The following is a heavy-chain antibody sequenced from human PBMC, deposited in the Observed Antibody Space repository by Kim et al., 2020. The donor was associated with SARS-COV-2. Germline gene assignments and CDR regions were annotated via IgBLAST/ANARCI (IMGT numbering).Heavy chain of an antibody. CDR1: GGSISSGGYY. CDR3: ARGPGRYGSGDNWFDP. CDR2: IYYSGST. D-gene: IGHD3-10*01. Sequence: SETLSLTCTVSGGSISSGGYYWSWIRQHPGKGLEWIGYIYYSGSTYYNPSLKSRVTISVDTSKNQFSLKLSSVTAADTAVYYCARGPGRYGSGDNWFDPWGQGTLVTVSS. J-gene: IGHJ5*02. V-gene: IGHV4-31*03.